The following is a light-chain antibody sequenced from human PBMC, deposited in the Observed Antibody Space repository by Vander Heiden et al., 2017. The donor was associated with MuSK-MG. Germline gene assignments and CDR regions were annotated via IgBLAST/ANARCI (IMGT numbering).Light chain of an antibody. CDR1: RSDVGKNG. Sequence: QSVLTQPPSVSAAPRQRVTISCSGSRSDVGKNGVVWYQQVPEKPPNLLIYYDEHRPAVVSDRFSGSKSGTTASLAISGLQADDEADYYCATADDRRNGWVFGGGTKVTVL. V-gene: IGLV1-36*01. J-gene: IGLJ3*02. CDR3: ATADDRRNGWV. CDR2: YDE.